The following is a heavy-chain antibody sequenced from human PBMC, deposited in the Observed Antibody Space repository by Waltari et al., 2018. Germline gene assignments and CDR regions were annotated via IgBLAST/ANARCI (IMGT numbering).Heavy chain of an antibody. CDR3: ASQSTTLFDY. V-gene: IGHV3-33*01. CDR2: IWHDGSNE. Sequence: QVQLVESGGGVVQPGRSLRLSCAASGFTFSRFGMHWVRQAPGKGRECVAVIWHDGSNEYYVDSVKGRFTISRDNSKNTLYLQMNSLRAEDSAVYYCASQSTTLFDYWGQGTLVTVSS. J-gene: IGHJ4*02. D-gene: IGHD2-15*01. CDR1: GFTFSRFG.